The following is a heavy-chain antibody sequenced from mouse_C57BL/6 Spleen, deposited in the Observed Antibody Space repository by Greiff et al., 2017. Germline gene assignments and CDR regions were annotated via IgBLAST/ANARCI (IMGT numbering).Heavy chain of an antibody. CDR1: GYTFTSFW. V-gene: IGHV1-7*01. J-gene: IGHJ2*01. CDR2: INPSSGYT. CDR3: ASLYDGYSQYYFDD. Sequence: VQLQQSGAELANPGASGKLSCKASGYTFTSFWMHWVKQWPGQGLEWIGYINPSSGYTKYNQKFKDKATLPADKSSSTAYMQLSSLTYEDSAVYYCASLYDGYSQYYFDDWGQGTTLTVSS. D-gene: IGHD2-3*01.